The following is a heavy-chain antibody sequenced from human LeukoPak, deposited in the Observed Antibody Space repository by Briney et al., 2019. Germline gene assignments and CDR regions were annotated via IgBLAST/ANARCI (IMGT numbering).Heavy chain of an antibody. CDR3: ARDGAYSSSWYFDY. J-gene: IGHJ4*02. CDR2: ISTGSSYI. CDR1: GFTFSSYS. D-gene: IGHD6-13*01. Sequence: GGSLRLSCAASGFTFSSYSMNWVRQAPGGGLEWVSSISTGSSYIYYADSVKGRFTISRDNAKNSLFLQVNSLRAEDTAVYYCARDGAYSSSWYFDYWGQGTLVTVSS. V-gene: IGHV3-21*01.